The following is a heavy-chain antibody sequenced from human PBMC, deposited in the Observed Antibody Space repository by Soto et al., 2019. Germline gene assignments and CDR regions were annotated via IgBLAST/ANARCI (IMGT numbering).Heavy chain of an antibody. Sequence: PGGSLRLSCAASGFTFSSYWMHWVRQAPGKGLVWVSRINSDGSSTSYADSVKGRFTISRDNAKNTLYLQMSSLRAEDTAVYYCARRGYGDAFDIWGQGTMVTVSS. D-gene: IGHD3-16*01. V-gene: IGHV3-74*01. CDR3: ARRGYGDAFDI. CDR1: GFTFSSYW. J-gene: IGHJ3*02. CDR2: INSDGSST.